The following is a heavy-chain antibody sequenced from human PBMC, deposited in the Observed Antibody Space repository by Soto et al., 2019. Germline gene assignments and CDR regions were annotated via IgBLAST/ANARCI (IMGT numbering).Heavy chain of an antibody. V-gene: IGHV3-23*01. J-gene: IGHJ4*02. CDR1: GLTFGA. Sequence: EVQLLESGGGLVQPGGSLRLSCAASGLTFGATNWVRQAPKKGLEWVSEISGSSTNTYYADSVGGRFTISRDISKNTLSLKINSLRAEDTAVYYCATPRSGSFYYWGQGTLVTVSS. D-gene: IGHD1-26*01. CDR2: ISGSSTNT. CDR3: ATPRSGSFYY.